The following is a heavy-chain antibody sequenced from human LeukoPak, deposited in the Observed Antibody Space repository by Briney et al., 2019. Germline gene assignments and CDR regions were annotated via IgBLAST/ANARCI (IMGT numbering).Heavy chain of an antibody. V-gene: IGHV3-30-3*01. Sequence: GGSLRLSCAASGFTFSSYAMHWVRQAPGKGLEWVAVISYDGSNKYYADSVKGRFTISRDNSKNTLFLQMSSLRVEDTAVYYCARAVVPAATTHLDYWGQGTLVIVSS. J-gene: IGHJ4*02. CDR2: ISYDGSNK. CDR1: GFTFSSYA. D-gene: IGHD2-2*01. CDR3: ARAVVPAATTHLDY.